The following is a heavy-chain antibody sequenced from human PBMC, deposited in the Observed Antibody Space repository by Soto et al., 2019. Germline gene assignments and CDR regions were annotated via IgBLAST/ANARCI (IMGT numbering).Heavy chain of an antibody. D-gene: IGHD3-3*01. CDR2: ISSSSSTI. CDR3: ARDFWSGYSKAYYYYGMDV. J-gene: IGHJ6*02. CDR1: GFTFSSYS. V-gene: IGHV3-48*02. Sequence: LRLSCAASGFTFSSYSMNWVRQAPGKGLEWVSYISSSSSTIYYADSVKGRFTISRDNAKNSLYLQMNSLRDEDTAVYYCARDFWSGYSKAYYYYGMDVWGQGTTVTVSS.